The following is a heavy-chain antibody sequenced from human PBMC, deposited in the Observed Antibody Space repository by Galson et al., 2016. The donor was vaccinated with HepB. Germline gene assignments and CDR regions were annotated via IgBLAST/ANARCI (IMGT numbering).Heavy chain of an antibody. D-gene: IGHD3/OR15-3a*01. CDR3: ARVGRGISLDWLLY. Sequence: SLRLSCAASGFSFNSYPMHWVRQAPGKGLEWVAIISHDGSDIYYADSVRGRFTVSRANPESTLFLQMTSLGADDTAVYYCARVGRGISLDWLLYWGHGTLVTVSS. CDR2: ISHDGSDI. V-gene: IGHV3-30*04. CDR1: GFSFNSYP. J-gene: IGHJ4*01.